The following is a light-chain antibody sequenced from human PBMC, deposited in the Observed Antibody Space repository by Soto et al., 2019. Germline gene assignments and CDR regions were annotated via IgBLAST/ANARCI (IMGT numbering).Light chain of an antibody. CDR3: CSYAGSTTFSV. Sequence: SALTQPAFVSGSPVQSVTISCTGTISDVGSYDLVSWYQQQPNKAPQLFIFEVSRRPSGVSNRFSGSKSGNTASLTISGLQDEDEADYYCCSYAGSTTFSVFGTGTKVNVL. V-gene: IGLV2-23*02. CDR2: EVS. J-gene: IGLJ1*01. CDR1: ISDVGSYDL.